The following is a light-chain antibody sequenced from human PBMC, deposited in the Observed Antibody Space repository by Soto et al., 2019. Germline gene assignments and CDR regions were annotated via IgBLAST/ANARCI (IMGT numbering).Light chain of an antibody. CDR2: DVS. CDR1: SSDVGGYNY. CDR3: SSYTSSSTLVE. J-gene: IGLJ2*01. V-gene: IGLV2-14*01. Sequence: QSALTQPASVSGSPGQSITISCTGTSSDVGGYNYVSWYQQHPGKAPKLMIYDVSNRPSGISNRFSGSKSGNTASQTISGLQADDEADYYCSSYTSSSTLVEFGGETKRTVL.